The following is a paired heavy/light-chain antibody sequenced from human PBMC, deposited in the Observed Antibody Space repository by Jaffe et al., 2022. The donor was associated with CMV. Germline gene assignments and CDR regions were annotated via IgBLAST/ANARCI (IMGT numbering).Heavy chain of an antibody. CDR2: INHSGST. V-gene: IGHV4-34*01. Sequence: QVQLQQWGAGLLKPSETLSLTCAVYGGSFSGYYWSWIRQPPGKGLEWIGEINHSGSTNYNPSLKSRVTISVDTSKNQFSLKLSSVTAADTAVYYCARVRMTTVVPSRVEKYYYYMDVWGKGTTVTVSS. D-gene: IGHD4-17*01. J-gene: IGHJ6*03. CDR3: ARVRMTTVVPSRVEKYYYYMDV. CDR1: GGSFSGYY.
Light chain of an antibody. CDR3: QSYDSSLTRRV. CDR1: SSNIGAGYD. CDR2: GNS. J-gene: IGLJ2*01. Sequence: QSVLTQPPSVSGAPGQRVTISCTGSSSNIGAGYDVHWYQQLPGTAPKLLIYGNSNRPSGVPDRFSGSKSGTSASLAITGLQAEDEADYYCQSYDSSLTRRVFGGGTKLTVL. V-gene: IGLV1-40*01.